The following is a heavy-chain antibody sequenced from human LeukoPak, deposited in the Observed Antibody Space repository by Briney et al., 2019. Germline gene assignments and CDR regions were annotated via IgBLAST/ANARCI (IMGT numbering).Heavy chain of an antibody. V-gene: IGHV3-53*01. CDR3: ARTRPPYYFDY. CDR1: GFTFSTYA. CDR2: IYSGGST. Sequence: PGGSLRLSCVASGFTFSTYAMSWVRQAPGKGLEWVSVIYSGGSTYYADSVKGRFTISRDNSKNTLYLQMNSLRAEDTAVYYCARTRPPYYFDYWGQGTLVTVSS. J-gene: IGHJ4*02.